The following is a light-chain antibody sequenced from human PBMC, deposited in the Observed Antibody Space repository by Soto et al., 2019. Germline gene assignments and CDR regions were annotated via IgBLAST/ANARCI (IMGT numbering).Light chain of an antibody. CDR1: RSFSSGY. Sequence: EIVLTQSPGTLSLSPGERATLSCRASRSFSSGYLAGYQQKPGQPPRLLIYGAFNRATGLPDRFSGSGSGTDFTLTISRLEPEDFAVYYCHCQDYGVSSVYTFGQGTKLEIK. J-gene: IGKJ2*01. CDR3: HCQDYGVSSVYT. CDR2: GAF. V-gene: IGKV3-20*01.